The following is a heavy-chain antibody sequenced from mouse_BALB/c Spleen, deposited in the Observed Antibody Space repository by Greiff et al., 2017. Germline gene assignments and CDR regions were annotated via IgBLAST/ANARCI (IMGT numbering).Heavy chain of an antibody. D-gene: IGHD2-1*01. CDR2: ISSGSSTI. CDR1: GFTFSSFG. V-gene: IGHV5-17*02. CDR3: ARGGNYNYFDY. J-gene: IGHJ2*01. Sequence: DVLLVESGGGLVQPGGSRTLSCAASGFTFSSFGMHWVRQAPEKGLEWVAYISSGSSTIYYADTVKGRFTISTDRPKNTLFLQMTSLRSEDTAMYYCARGGNYNYFDYWGQGTTLTVSA.